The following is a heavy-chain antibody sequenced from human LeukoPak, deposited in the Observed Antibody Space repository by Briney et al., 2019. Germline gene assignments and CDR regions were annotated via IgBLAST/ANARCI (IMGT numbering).Heavy chain of an antibody. CDR2: IIPIFGTA. D-gene: IGHD6-13*01. V-gene: IGHV1-69*13. Sequence: SVKVSCKASGGTFSSYAISWVRQAPGQGLEWMGGIIPIFGTANYAQKFQGRVTITADESTSTAYMELSSLRSEDTAVYYCAREDSSWYYNWFNPWGQGTLVTVSS. CDR1: GGTFSSYA. CDR3: AREDSSWYYNWFNP. J-gene: IGHJ5*02.